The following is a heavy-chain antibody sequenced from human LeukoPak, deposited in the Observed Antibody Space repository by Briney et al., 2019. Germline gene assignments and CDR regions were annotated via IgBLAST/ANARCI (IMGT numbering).Heavy chain of an antibody. D-gene: IGHD2-15*01. CDR2: IHYGGST. CDR1: GGSISSNSYY. J-gene: IGHJ4*02. CDR3: AREGGGVDF. Sequence: SETLSLTCTVSGGSISSNSYYWGWIRQPPGKGLQWIGSIHYGGSTYYNPSLKSRVTISVDRSTNQFSLKVYSVTAADTAVYFCAREGGGVDFWGQGTLVTVSS. V-gene: IGHV4-39*07.